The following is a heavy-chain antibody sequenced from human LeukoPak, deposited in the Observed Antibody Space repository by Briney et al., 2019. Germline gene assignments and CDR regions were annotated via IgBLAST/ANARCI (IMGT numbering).Heavy chain of an antibody. J-gene: IGHJ3*02. D-gene: IGHD3-3*01. CDR3: ARDNYEGTSRAFDI. V-gene: IGHV3-7*01. CDR2: INQDGSEK. CDR1: GFTFSSYW. Sequence: TGGSLRLSCAASGFTFSSYWMSWVRQAPGKGLEWVANINQDGSEKYYVDSVKGRFTISRDNAKNSLYLQMNSLRAEDTAVYYCARDNYEGTSRAFDIWGQGTMVTVSS.